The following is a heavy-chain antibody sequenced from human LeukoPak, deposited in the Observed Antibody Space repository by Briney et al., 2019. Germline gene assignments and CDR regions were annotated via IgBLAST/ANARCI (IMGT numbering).Heavy chain of an antibody. CDR2: ISAYNGNT. D-gene: IGHD1-7*01. V-gene: IGHV1-18*01. J-gene: IGHJ4*02. CDR1: RYTFTSYG. Sequence: ASVKVSCKASRYTFTSYGISWLRQAPGQGLEWMGWISAYNGNTNYAQKLQGRVTMTTDTSTSTAYMELRSLRSDDTAVYYCARVGYNWNYASFDYWGQGTLVTVSS. CDR3: ARVGYNWNYASFDY.